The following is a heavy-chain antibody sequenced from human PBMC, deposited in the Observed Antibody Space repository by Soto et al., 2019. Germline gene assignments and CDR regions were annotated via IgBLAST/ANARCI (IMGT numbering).Heavy chain of an antibody. CDR2: ISTSGSTM. CDR3: ARDIQPWKY. V-gene: IGHV3-11*01. J-gene: IGHJ4*02. Sequence: GGSLGLSCSASGFTFTDYYMSWIRQAPEKGLEWVSYISTSGSTMFYADSVKGRFTISRDNAKNSLFLQMNILRADDTAVYYCARDIQPWKYWGQGALVTVSS. CDR1: GFTFTDYY. D-gene: IGHD5-18*01.